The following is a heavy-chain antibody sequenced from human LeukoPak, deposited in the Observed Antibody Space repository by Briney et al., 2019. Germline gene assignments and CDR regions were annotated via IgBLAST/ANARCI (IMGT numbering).Heavy chain of an antibody. V-gene: IGHV3-23*01. Sequence: GGSLRLSCAASGLTFSNYAMTWVRQAPGKGLEWVSGISGSGSSTYYADSVKGRFTISRDNAKNSLYLQMNSLTAEDTAVYYCARTQWGVVPAAIPLDAFDIWGQGTMVTVSS. CDR1: GLTFSNYA. CDR2: ISGSGSST. J-gene: IGHJ3*02. CDR3: ARTQWGVVPAAIPLDAFDI. D-gene: IGHD2-2*01.